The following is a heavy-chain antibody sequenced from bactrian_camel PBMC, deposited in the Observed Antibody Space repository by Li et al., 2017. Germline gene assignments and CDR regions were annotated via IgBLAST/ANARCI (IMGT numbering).Heavy chain of an antibody. J-gene: IGHJ4*01. CDR3: ATDPYY. Sequence: HVQLVESGGGLVQPGGSLRLSCAATGVTYSSYYITWVRQSPGKGLEWVSSIYSDGSKTYYLDSVKGRFTISKDRANNTVYLQLNSLKSEDTALYYCATDPYYWGQGTQVTVS. CDR2: IYSDGSKT. CDR1: GVTYSSYY. V-gene: IGHV3-2*01.